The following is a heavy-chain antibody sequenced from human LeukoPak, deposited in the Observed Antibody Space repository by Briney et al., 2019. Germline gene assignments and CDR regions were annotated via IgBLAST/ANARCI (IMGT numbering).Heavy chain of an antibody. CDR1: GGSISSSRYY. Sequence: PSETLSLTCTVSGGSISSSRYYWGWIRQPPGKGLEWIGSAYYSGVTDYNPSLKSRVTISVDRSKSQFSLRLRSVTAADTAVYYCAHGWELLIFAYWGQGTLVTVSS. D-gene: IGHD1-26*01. V-gene: IGHV4-39*01. CDR3: AHGWELLIFAY. J-gene: IGHJ4*02. CDR2: AYYSGVT.